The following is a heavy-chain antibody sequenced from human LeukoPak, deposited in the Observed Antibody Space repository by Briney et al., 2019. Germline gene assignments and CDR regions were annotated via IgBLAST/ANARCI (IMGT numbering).Heavy chain of an antibody. J-gene: IGHJ4*02. D-gene: IGHD1-1*01. CDR1: GFTFSSYA. CDR2: ISGSGGST. Sequence: GGSLRLSCAASGFTFSSYAMSWVRQVPGKGLEWVSAISGSGGSTYYADSVKGRFTISRDNSKNTLYLQMNSLRAEDTAVYYCAKLGVHSRFGTTDYWGQGTLVTVSS. CDR3: AKLGVHSRFGTTDY. V-gene: IGHV3-23*01.